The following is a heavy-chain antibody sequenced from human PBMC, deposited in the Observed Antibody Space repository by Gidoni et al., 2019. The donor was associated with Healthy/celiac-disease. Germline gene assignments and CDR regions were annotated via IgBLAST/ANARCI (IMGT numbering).Heavy chain of an antibody. J-gene: IGHJ5*02. CDR1: EFTSGAYD. Sequence: EVQLVESGGGLVQPGRHLRPTCTASEFTSGAYDMSWVCQAPGKGLELVGSIRSKAYVGTTEYAGSVKGRFTISRDDSKSIAYLQMNSLKTEDTAVYYCTRDALLWFGELSSNWFDPWGQGTLVTVSS. V-gene: IGHV3-49*04. CDR3: TRDALLWFGELSSNWFDP. D-gene: IGHD3-10*01. CDR2: IRSKAYVGTT.